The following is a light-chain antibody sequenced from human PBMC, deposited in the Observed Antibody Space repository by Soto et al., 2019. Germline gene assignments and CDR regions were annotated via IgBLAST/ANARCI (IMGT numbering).Light chain of an antibody. CDR1: QSVSSSY. V-gene: IGKV3-20*01. J-gene: IGKJ1*01. CDR3: QQYGSSRT. Sequence: EIVLTQSPDTLSLSPGERATLSCRASQSVSSSYLAWYQQKPGQAPRLLIYGASSRATGIPHRFSGSGSGTDFTLTISRLEPEDFAVYYCQQYGSSRTFGQGNKVEIK. CDR2: GAS.